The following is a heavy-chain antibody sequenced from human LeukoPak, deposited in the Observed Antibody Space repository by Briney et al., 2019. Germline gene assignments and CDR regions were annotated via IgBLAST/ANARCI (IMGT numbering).Heavy chain of an antibody. CDR3: ARGSPPGIAVLPTGD. CDR2: IIPILGIA. Sequence: SVKVSCKASGGTFSSYAISWVRQAPGQGLEWMGRIIPILGIANYAQKFQGRVTITADKSTSTAYMELSSLRSEDTAVYYCARGSPPGIAVLPTGDWGQGTLVTVSS. CDR1: GGTFSSYA. J-gene: IGHJ4*02. V-gene: IGHV1-69*04. D-gene: IGHD6-19*01.